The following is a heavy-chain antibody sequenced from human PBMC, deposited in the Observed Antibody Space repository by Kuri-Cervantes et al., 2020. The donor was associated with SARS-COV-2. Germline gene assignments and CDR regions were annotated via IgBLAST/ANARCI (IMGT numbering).Heavy chain of an antibody. CDR1: GFTFSSYA. CDR2: ISSSSSYT. CDR3: ARDSTGWAGGTTHGYYYYYYGMDV. J-gene: IGHJ6*02. D-gene: IGHD1-1*01. Sequence: GGSLRLSCAASGFTFSSYAMSWIRQAPGKGLEWVSYISSSSSYTNYADSVKGRFTISRDNAKNSLYLQMNSLRAEDTAVYYCARDSTGWAGGTTHGYYYYYYGMDVWGQGTTVTVSS. V-gene: IGHV3-11*05.